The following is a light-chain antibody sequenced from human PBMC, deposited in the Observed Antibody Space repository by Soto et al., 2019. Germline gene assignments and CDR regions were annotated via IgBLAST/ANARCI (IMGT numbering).Light chain of an antibody. CDR3: QQSYSTPTIT. CDR1: QSISSY. CDR2: AAS. V-gene: IGKV1-39*01. J-gene: IGKJ5*01. Sequence: DIQLTQSPSSLSASVGGRVTITCRASQSISSYLNWYQQKPGKAPKLXXYAASSLQSGVPSRFSGSGSGTDFTLTISSLQPEDFATYYCQQSYSTPTITFGQGTRLEIK.